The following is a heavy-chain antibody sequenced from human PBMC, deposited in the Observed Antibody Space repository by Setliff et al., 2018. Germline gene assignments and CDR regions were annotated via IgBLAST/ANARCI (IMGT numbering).Heavy chain of an antibody. CDR1: DDSISSRHYY. CDR3: ARYTPKLPELGIYGWFDY. J-gene: IGHJ4*02. D-gene: IGHD7-27*01. Sequence: SETLSLTCTVSDDSISSRHYYWSWIRQPAGKGLEWLGQIYTSWSTIYNPSLKSRLTISLDTSKNQFSLNLSSVTAADTAAYYCARYTPKLPELGIYGWFDYWGQGTPVTVS. CDR2: IYTSWST. V-gene: IGHV4-61*09.